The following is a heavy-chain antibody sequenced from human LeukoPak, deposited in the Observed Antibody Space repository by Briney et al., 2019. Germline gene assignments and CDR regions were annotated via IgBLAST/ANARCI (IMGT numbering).Heavy chain of an antibody. CDR3: GKGGGAYCSGGRCYFDFDY. V-gene: IGHV3-23*01. Sequence: GGSLRLSCAASGFTFSSYGMSWVRQAPGKGLEWVSAISGSGGSTYYADSVKGRFTISRDNSKKTLYLQMNSLRAEETAVYYCGKGGGAYCSGGRCYFDFDYWGQGTLVTVSS. J-gene: IGHJ4*02. CDR1: GFTFSSYG. CDR2: ISGSGGST. D-gene: IGHD2-15*01.